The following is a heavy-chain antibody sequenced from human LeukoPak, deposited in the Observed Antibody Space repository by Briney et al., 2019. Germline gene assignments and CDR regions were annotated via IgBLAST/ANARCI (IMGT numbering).Heavy chain of an antibody. CDR3: ARSYDSSGLDAFDI. V-gene: IGHV4-34*01. Sequence: PSETLSLTCAVYGGSFSGYYWSWIRQPPGKGLEWIGEINHSGSTNYNPSLKSRVTISVDTSKNQFSLKLSSVTAADTAVYYCARSYDSSGLDAFDIWGQGTMVTVSS. CDR2: INHSGST. J-gene: IGHJ3*02. CDR1: GGSFSGYY. D-gene: IGHD3-22*01.